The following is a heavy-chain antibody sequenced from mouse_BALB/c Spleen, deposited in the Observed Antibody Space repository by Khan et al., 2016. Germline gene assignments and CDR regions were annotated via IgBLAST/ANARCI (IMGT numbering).Heavy chain of an antibody. J-gene: IGHJ4*01. V-gene: IGHV6-6*01. CDR2: IRGKANNHAT. CDR3: TKRYYYSAMDY. Sequence: EVKLEESGGDLVQPGGSMKLSCAASGFTFSDAWMDWVRQSPEKGLEWVSEIRGKANNHATYYAESVKGRFTISRDDSKSSVYLQMISLRAEDTGIYYCTKRYYYSAMDYWGQGTSVTVSS. CDR1: GFTFSDAW. D-gene: IGHD1-1*01.